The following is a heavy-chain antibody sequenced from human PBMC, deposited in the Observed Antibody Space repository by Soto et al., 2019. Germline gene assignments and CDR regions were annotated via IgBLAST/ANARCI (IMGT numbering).Heavy chain of an antibody. Sequence: QVQLQESGPGLVKPSGTLSLTCALSGASIITDNWWSWVRQPPGKEMEWIGEIYHSGKTKFNPSVKIGVTISVDTSKNQFSLTVSSVTAADTASYYCARASASSKLRGVVINWGQGNLVTVSS. J-gene: IGHJ4*02. CDR3: ARASASSKLRGVVIN. D-gene: IGHD3-10*01. CDR2: IYHSGKT. CDR1: GASIITDNW. V-gene: IGHV4-4*02.